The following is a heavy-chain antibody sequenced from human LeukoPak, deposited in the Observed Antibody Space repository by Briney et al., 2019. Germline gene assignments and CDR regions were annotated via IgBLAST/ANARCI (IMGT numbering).Heavy chain of an antibody. CDR3: VRDPSNSGNWFNL. V-gene: IGHV3-74*01. Sequence: GGSLRLSCAASGFNLRDYWMHWVRQAPGKGLVWVSRLGTDGTYTNYADSVTGRFTISRDNAKNTLYLQMDSLRAEDTSFYYCVRDPSNSGNWFNLWGEGTLVTVSS. D-gene: IGHD4-11*01. CDR2: LGTDGTYT. J-gene: IGHJ5*02. CDR1: GFNLRDYW.